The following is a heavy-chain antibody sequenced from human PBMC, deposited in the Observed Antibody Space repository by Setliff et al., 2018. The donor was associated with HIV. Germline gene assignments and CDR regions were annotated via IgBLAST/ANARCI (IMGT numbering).Heavy chain of an antibody. V-gene: IGHV1-18*01. Sequence: ASVKVSCKASGYTFINYHITWVRQAPGQGLAWVGSISASSVNTNYTQGRVTMTTDISTNTAYMELRSLRSADSAVYYCARVPVSNYYYYMDVWGKGTTVTVSS. J-gene: IGHJ6*03. CDR3: ARVPVSNYYYYMDV. CDR1: GYTFINYH. CDR2: ISASSVNT.